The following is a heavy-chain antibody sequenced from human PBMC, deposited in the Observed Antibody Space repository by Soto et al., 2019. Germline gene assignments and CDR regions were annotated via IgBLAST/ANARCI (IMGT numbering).Heavy chain of an antibody. D-gene: IGHD2-21*02. Sequence: QVRLQESGPGLVKPSETLSLTCTVSGASISRYYWSWIRQSPGKGLEWIGYLYNTGSTIYNPSLKSRVTISIDTSKNPLSLKMTSVAAGDTAVYYCAGHLWGYCGVDCYPVDVWGRGTTVTVSS. V-gene: IGHV4-59*01. CDR2: LYNTGST. J-gene: IGHJ6*02. CDR3: AGHLWGYCGVDCYPVDV. CDR1: GASISRYY.